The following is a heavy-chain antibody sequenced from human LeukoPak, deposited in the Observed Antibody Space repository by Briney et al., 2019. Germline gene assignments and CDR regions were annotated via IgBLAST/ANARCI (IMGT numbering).Heavy chain of an antibody. CDR1: GYTFTSYG. V-gene: IGHV1-18*01. J-gene: IGHJ3*02. CDR3: AAAGYSSSWYPYDAFDI. CDR2: ISAYNGNT. D-gene: IGHD6-13*01. Sequence: ASVKVSCKASGYTFTSYGISWVRQAPGQGLEWMGWISAYNGNTNYAQKFQERVTITRDVSTSTAYMELSSLRSEDTAVYYCAAAGYSSSWYPYDAFDIWGQGTMVTVSS.